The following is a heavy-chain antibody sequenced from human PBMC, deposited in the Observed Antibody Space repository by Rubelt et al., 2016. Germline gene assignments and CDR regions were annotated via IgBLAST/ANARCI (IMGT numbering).Heavy chain of an antibody. CDR2: IYYSGST. CDR3: ARHGRPSDI. Sequence: QVQLQESGPGLVKPSQTLSLTCTVSGASVSSGAYYWSWIRQHPGKGLEWIGHIYYSGSTVFSPSLKSLLTRSLDTSKNQFSLMLSLVTSAYTAVYYCARHGRPSDIWGQGTMVTVSS. V-gene: IGHV4-31*01. D-gene: IGHD5-24*01. CDR1: GASVSSGAYY. J-gene: IGHJ3*02.